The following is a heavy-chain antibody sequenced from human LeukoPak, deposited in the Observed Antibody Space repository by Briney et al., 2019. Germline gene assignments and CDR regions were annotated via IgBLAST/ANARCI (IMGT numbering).Heavy chain of an antibody. V-gene: IGHV4-30-4*01. J-gene: IGHJ5*02. CDR2: IYYSGST. Sequence: SETLSLTCTVSGGSISSGDYYWSWIRQPPGKGLEGIGYIYYSGSTSYNPSLKSRVTISVDTSKNQFSLKLSSVTAADTAVYYCARAIVGYCSGGRCYRRFDPWGQGTLVTVSS. D-gene: IGHD2-15*01. CDR1: GGSISSGDYY. CDR3: ARAIVGYCSGGRCYRRFDP.